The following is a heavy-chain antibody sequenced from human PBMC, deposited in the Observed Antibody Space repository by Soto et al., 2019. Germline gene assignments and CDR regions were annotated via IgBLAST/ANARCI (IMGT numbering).Heavy chain of an antibody. D-gene: IGHD3-22*01. CDR2: INQDGSEK. V-gene: IGHV3-7*04. CDR3: ARGGFYPDP. Sequence: EVQVVESGGGLVQPGESLRLSCAASGFTFNTFWKSWVRQAPGKGLEWVANINQDGSEKNYLDSVKGRFTISRDNVKNSLYVQMNSLRAEDTAVYYCARGGFYPDPWGQGTLVTVSS. J-gene: IGHJ5*02. CDR1: GFTFNTFW.